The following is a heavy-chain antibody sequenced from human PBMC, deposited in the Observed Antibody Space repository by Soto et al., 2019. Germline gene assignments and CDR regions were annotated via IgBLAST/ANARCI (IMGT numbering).Heavy chain of an antibody. J-gene: IGHJ6*02. CDR3: AREPVGPDYAMDV. Sequence: PRGSLRLSCAASGFAFSSYGMHWVRQTPGKGLEWVAVLGFDGGGRYYADSVKGRFTISRDNSKNTLYLQMASLRAEDTALYYCAREPVGPDYAMDVWGQGTTVTVSS. CDR1: GFAFSSYG. D-gene: IGHD1-26*01. CDR2: LGFDGGGR. V-gene: IGHV3-33*01.